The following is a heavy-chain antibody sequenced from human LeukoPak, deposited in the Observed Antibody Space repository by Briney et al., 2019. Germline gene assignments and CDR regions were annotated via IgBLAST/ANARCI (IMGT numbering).Heavy chain of an antibody. CDR1: GGSISSYY. CDR3: AGDRRRTTQYGSYYFYAMDV. Sequence: PSETLSLTCSVSGGSISSYYWTWIRQPPGKGPEWIGYINHRGSTNYNPSLESRVTISVDTSMTQFSLPLSSATAADTAVYFFAGDRRRTTQYGSYYFYAMDVWGKGATVTVSS. CDR2: INHRGST. V-gene: IGHV4-59*01. J-gene: IGHJ6*04. D-gene: IGHD1/OR15-1a*01.